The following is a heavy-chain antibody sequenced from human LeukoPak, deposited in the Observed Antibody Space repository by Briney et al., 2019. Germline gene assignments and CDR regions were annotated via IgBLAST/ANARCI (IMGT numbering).Heavy chain of an antibody. V-gene: IGHV3-7*01. Sequence: GGSLRLSCVVSGFTFNKYWMSWVRQAPGKGREWVATMRQDGGEIYYVDSVRGRFTISRDNAKNSLYLQMNSLRAEDTAMYYCARIMDLLGVHFDFWGQGTLVTVSS. D-gene: IGHD2-8*01. CDR1: GFTFNKYW. J-gene: IGHJ4*02. CDR3: ARIMDLLGVHFDF. CDR2: MRQDGGEI.